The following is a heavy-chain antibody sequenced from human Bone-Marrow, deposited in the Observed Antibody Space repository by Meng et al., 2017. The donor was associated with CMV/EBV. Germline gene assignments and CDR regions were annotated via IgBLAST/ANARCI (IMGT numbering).Heavy chain of an antibody. Sequence: GPFSSDTISWVRQAPGQGLEWMGRIIPILGIANYAQKFQGRVTITADKSTSTAYMELSSLRSEDTAVYYCARDTPYCGGDCYSASDYWGQGTLVTVSS. CDR3: ARDTPYCGGDCYSASDY. V-gene: IGHV1-69*04. D-gene: IGHD2-21*02. J-gene: IGHJ4*02. CDR1: GPFSSDT. CDR2: IIPILGIA.